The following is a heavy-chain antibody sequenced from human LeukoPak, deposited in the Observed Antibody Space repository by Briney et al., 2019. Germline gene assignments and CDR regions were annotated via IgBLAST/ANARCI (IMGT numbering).Heavy chain of an antibody. D-gene: IGHD6-19*01. V-gene: IGHV4-61*02. CDR2: ISSSGST. J-gene: IGHJ4*02. Sequence: SETLSLTCTVSGDSISSGDYYWSWIREPAGKGLVWIGRISSSGSTNYNPSLKSRVTMSVDTSKNQFSLKLSSVTAADTAVYYRAREGSGWYSSIDYWGQGTLVTVSS. CDR1: GDSISSGDYY. CDR3: AREGSGWYSSIDY.